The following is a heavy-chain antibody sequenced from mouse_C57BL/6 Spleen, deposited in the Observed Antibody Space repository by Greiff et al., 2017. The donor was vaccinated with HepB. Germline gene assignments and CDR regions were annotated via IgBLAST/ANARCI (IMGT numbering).Heavy chain of an antibody. Sequence: QVQLQQPGAELVKPGASVKLSCKASGYTFTSYWMHWVKQRPGRGLEWIGRIDPNSGGTKYNEKFKSKATLTVDKPSSTAYMQLSSLTSEDSAVYYCAKERWAPYYGSSYWYFDVWGTGTTVTVSS. CDR1: GYTFTSYW. J-gene: IGHJ1*03. CDR3: AKERWAPYYGSSYWYFDV. V-gene: IGHV1-72*01. CDR2: IDPNSGGT. D-gene: IGHD1-1*01.